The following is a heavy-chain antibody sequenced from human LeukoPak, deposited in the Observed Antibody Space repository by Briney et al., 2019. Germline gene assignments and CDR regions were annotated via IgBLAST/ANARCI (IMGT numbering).Heavy chain of an antibody. D-gene: IGHD2-15*01. V-gene: IGHV1-18*01. J-gene: IGHJ4*02. CDR3: ARDLKSVVVVSGTPSMDY. CDR2: ISAYNGNT. Sequence: ASVKVSCKASGYTFSSYGISWVRQAPGQGLEWMGWISAYNGNTNYAQKVQGRVTMTTDTSTSTAYMELRSLRSDATAVSYCARDLKSVVVVSGTPSMDYWGQGTLVTVSS. CDR1: GYTFSSYG.